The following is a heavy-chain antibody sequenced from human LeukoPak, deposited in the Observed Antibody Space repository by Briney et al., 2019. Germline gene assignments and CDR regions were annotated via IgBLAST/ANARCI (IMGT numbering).Heavy chain of an antibody. Sequence: GGSLRLSCAASGFTFSSYAMSWVRQAPGKGLEWVSAISGSGGSTYYADSVEGRFTISRDNSKNTLYLQMNSLRAEDTAVYYCANPPSVVVITSRRYDAFDIWGQGTMVTVSS. CDR3: ANPPSVVVITSRRYDAFDI. CDR1: GFTFSSYA. J-gene: IGHJ3*02. V-gene: IGHV3-23*01. CDR2: ISGSGGST. D-gene: IGHD3-22*01.